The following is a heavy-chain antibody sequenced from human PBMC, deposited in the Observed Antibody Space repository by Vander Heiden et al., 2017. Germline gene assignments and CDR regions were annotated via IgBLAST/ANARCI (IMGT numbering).Heavy chain of an antibody. J-gene: IGHJ6*02. V-gene: IGHV3-21*01. CDR2: ISSGSSYI. CDR3: ARDSDSSSWRGSYYYYGMDV. D-gene: IGHD6-13*01. CDR1: GFTFSSYS. Sequence: EVQLVESGGGLVKPGGSLRLSCAASGFTFSSYSMNWVRQAPGKGLEWVSSISSGSSYIYYADSVKGRFTSSRDNAKNSLYLQMNSLRAEDTAVYYCARDSDSSSWRGSYYYYGMDVWGQGTTVTVSS.